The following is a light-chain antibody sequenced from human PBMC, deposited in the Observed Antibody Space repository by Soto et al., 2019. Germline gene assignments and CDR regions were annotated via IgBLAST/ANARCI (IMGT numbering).Light chain of an antibody. CDR2: EGS. CDR3: CSYAGSSPV. Sequence: QSALTHPPSVSGPPGKSFTISCTETRSDVGSYNLVSWYQQNPGKAPKLMIYEGSKRPSGVSNRFSGSKSGNTASLTISGLQAEDEADYYCCSYAGSSPVFGGGTKLTVL. J-gene: IGLJ2*01. CDR1: RSDVGSYNL. V-gene: IGLV2-23*01.